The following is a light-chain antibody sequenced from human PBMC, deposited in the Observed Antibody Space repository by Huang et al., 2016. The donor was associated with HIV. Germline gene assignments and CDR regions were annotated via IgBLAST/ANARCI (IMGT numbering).Light chain of an antibody. J-gene: IGKJ4*01. CDR3: QQYYSTPLT. CDR2: WAS. CDR1: QTLLYYSNNRNY. Sequence: DIVMTQSPDSLVVSLGERASINCKSSQTLLYYSNNRNYLAWYQQKPGQPPKLLSSWASSRESGVPDRFSGSGSETDFTLTISSLQPEDAAIYYCQQYYSTPLTFARGTKVEIK. V-gene: IGKV4-1*01.